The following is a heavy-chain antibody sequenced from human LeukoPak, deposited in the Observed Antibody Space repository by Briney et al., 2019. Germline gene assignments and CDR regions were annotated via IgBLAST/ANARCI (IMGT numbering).Heavy chain of an antibody. D-gene: IGHD1-26*01. J-gene: IGHJ6*03. CDR3: ARETSGSYYFNYYYYYMDV. Sequence: SETLSLTCTVSGGSISSYYWSWIRQPAGKGLEWIGRIYTSGSTNYNPSLKSRVTMSVDTSKNQFSLKLSSVTAADTAVYYCARETSGSYYFNYYYYYMDVWGKGTTVTISS. V-gene: IGHV4-4*07. CDR2: IYTSGST. CDR1: GGSISSYY.